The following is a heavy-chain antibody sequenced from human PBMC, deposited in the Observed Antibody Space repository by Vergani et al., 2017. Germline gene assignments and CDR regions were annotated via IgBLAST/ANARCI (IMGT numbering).Heavy chain of an antibody. J-gene: IGHJ3*02. D-gene: IGHD3-10*01. CDR2: IKQDGSEK. V-gene: IGHV3-7*01. CDR3: ARAMTPTSWFGELLRTLDAFDI. CDR1: GFSFNSYW. Sequence: EVQLVESGGGFFQPGGSLRLSCSASGFSFNSYWMSWVRQAPGKGLEWVANIKQDGSEKYYVDSVKGRFTISRDNAKNSLYLQMNSLRAEDTAVYYCARAMTPTSWFGELLRTLDAFDIWGQGTMVTVSS.